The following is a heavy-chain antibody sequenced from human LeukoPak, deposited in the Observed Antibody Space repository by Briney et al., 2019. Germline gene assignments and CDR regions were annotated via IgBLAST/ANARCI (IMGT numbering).Heavy chain of an antibody. CDR1: GGTFSSYA. Sequence: ASVKVSCKASGGTFSSYAISWVRQAPGQGLEWMGRIIPIFGTANYAQKFQGRVTITTDESTSTAYMELRSLRSEDTAVYYCARGVVPAAIDYWGQGTLVTVSS. D-gene: IGHD2-2*01. J-gene: IGHJ4*02. CDR3: ARGVVPAAIDY. CDR2: IIPIFGTA. V-gene: IGHV1-69*05.